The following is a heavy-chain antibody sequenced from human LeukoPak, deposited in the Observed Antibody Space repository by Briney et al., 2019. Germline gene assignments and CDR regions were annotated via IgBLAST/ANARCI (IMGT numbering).Heavy chain of an antibody. J-gene: IGHJ4*02. CDR2: IGGIGSYI. Sequence: GGSLRLSCAASGFTFSDYSMNWVRQAPGRGLEWVSSIGGIGSYIYYADSVKGRFTISRDNAKNAPYLQMNNLRAEDTAVYYCVRDLDWGQGTLVTVSS. V-gene: IGHV3-21*01. CDR1: GFTFSDYS. CDR3: VRDLD.